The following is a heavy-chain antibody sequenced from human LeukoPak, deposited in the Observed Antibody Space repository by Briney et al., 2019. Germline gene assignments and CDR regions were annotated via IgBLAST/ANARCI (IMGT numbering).Heavy chain of an antibody. CDR3: ARDGGYGEPDY. CDR1: GGTLRSYA. V-gene: IGHV1-69*13. CDR2: IITIFGTA. Sequence: SVNVSRMASGGTLRSYAISWVRQAPGQGLEWMGGIITIFGTANYAQKFQGRVTITADESTSTACMERSSRRSEDTAVYYCARDGGYGEPDYWGQGTLVTVSS. J-gene: IGHJ4*02. D-gene: IGHD3-16*01.